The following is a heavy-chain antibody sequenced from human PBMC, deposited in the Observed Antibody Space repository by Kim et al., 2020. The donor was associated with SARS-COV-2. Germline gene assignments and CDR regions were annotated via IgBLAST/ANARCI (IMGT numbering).Heavy chain of an antibody. CDR1: GFTFGGYA. D-gene: IGHD1-26*01. J-gene: IGHJ6*02. V-gene: IGHV3-49*03. CDR3: TRHKELLSYYYYGMDV. CDR2: IRSKAYGGTS. Sequence: GGSLRLSCTASGFTFGGYAMSWFRQAPGKGLEWVGFIRSKAYGGTSEYAAAVKGRFTISRDDSKRIAYLQMNSQKTEATDEYYCTRHKELLSYYYYGMDVGGHGTTVTVSS.